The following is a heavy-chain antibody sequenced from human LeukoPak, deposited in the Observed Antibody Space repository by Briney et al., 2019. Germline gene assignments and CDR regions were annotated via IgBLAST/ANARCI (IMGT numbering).Heavy chain of an antibody. D-gene: IGHD1-26*01. Sequence: GASVKVSCKASGYTFTDYYLHWVRQAPGQGLEWMGWINPNSGATKYAQKFQGRVAMTRDTSISTAYMELSRLRSDDTAVYYCTRGILGGSAFEIWGQGTMVTVSS. CDR2: INPNSGAT. V-gene: IGHV1-2*02. J-gene: IGHJ3*02. CDR3: TRGILGGSAFEI. CDR1: GYTFTDYY.